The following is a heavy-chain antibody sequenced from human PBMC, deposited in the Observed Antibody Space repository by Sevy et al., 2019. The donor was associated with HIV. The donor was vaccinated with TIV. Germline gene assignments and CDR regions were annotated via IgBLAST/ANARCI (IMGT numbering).Heavy chain of an antibody. D-gene: IGHD2-15*01. CDR2: IYHSGST. J-gene: IGHJ5*02. Sequence: SETLSLTCTVSGYSISSGYYWGWIRQPPGKGLEWIGSIYHSGSTYYNPSLKSRVTISVDTSKNQFSLKLSSVTAADTAVYYCARGELYSGGGGNCSGGSCYSGLWFDPWGQGTLVTVSS. V-gene: IGHV4-38-2*02. CDR1: GYSISSGYY. CDR3: ARGELYSGGGGNCSGGSCYSGLWFDP.